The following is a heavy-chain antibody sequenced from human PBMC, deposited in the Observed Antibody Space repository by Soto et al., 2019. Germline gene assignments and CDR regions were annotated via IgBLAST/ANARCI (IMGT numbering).Heavy chain of an antibody. Sequence: QLRLQESGPGLVKSSETLSLTCTVSGGSVRSSTYYWGWIRQSPGKGLEWIGSIYYSGRTHNNPSLKSRVTMSEDTYTNQICLKLMSVTAADTAIYYCTRHEGGAAADRPLDYWGQGTLVTVSS. J-gene: IGHJ4*02. CDR2: IYYSGRT. CDR3: TRHEGGAAADRPLDY. D-gene: IGHD6-13*01. CDR1: GGSVRSSTYY. V-gene: IGHV4-39*01.